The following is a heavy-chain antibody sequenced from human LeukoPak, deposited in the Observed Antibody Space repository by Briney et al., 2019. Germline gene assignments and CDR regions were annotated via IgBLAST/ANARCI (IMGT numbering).Heavy chain of an antibody. J-gene: IGHJ4*02. V-gene: IGHV1-69*05. CDR1: GGTFSSYA. CDR2: IIPIFGTA. D-gene: IGHD6-19*01. Sequence: PGSSVKVSCKASGGTFSSYAISWVPQAPGQGLEWMGRIIPIFGTANYTQKFQGRVTITTDESTSTAYVELSSLRSENTAVYYCAIEGYSSGCFDYWGQGTLVTVSS. CDR3: AIEGYSSGCFDY.